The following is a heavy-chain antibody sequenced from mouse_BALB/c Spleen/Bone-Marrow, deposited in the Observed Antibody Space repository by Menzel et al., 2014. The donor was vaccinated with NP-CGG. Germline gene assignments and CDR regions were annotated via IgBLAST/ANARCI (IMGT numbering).Heavy chain of an antibody. CDR1: GYTFTSYT. CDR3: AXEARTGSSFPN. V-gene: IGHV1-4*01. Sequence: QVQLKESGAELARPGASVKMSCKASGYTFTSYTIQWVKRRPGQGLEWVGYIVPSSGYTEYNQKFKDKTTLTADKSSTTAYMQLSVLTSADSAVYXXAXEARTGSSFPNWGQGTLVTVS. D-gene: IGHD4-1*01. J-gene: IGHJ3*01. CDR2: IVPSSGYT.